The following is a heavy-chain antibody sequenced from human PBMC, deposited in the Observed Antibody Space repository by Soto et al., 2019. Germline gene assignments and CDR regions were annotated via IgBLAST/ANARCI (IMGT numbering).Heavy chain of an antibody. CDR2: INTYNGNT. CDR3: AMVDVYVTPSPQDV. D-gene: IGHD3-16*01. J-gene: IGHJ6*02. V-gene: IGHV1-18*01. CDR1: GYTFTRYG. Sequence: QVQLVQSGAEVKNPGASVKVSCKASGYTFTRYGIGWARQAPGQGLEWMGWINTYNGNTNYAQNVQGRVTLTTDTSMRTAYRELRSLRSNDSAIYYCAMVDVYVTPSPQDVWGQGTTVIVSS.